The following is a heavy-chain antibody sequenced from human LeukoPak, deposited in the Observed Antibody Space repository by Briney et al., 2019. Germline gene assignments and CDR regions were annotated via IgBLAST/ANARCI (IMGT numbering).Heavy chain of an antibody. D-gene: IGHD5-24*01. CDR3: AREVSVEMSTPYYYYYGMDV. Sequence: GASVKVSCKASGYTFTSYDINWVRQATGQGLEWMGWMNPNSGNTGYAQKLQGRVTMTRNTSISTAYMELSSLRSEDTAVYYCAREVSVEMSTPYYYYYGMDVWGQGTTVAVSS. V-gene: IGHV1-8*01. CDR2: MNPNSGNT. CDR1: GYTFTSYD. J-gene: IGHJ6*02.